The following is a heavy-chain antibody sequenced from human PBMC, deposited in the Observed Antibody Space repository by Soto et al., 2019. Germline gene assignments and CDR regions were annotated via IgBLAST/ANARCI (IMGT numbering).Heavy chain of an antibody. CDR2: INPSGGST. J-gene: IGHJ5*02. V-gene: IGHV1-46*02. D-gene: IGHD6-6*01. Sequence: ASVKVSCKTSGYTFNSYYMHWARQAPGQGLEWMGIINPSGGSTSYAQIFQGRVTMTRDTSISTAYMELSRLRSDDTAVYYCARAPNPYSSSSGWFDPWGQGTLVTVSS. CDR3: ARAPNPYSSSSGWFDP. CDR1: GYTFNSYY.